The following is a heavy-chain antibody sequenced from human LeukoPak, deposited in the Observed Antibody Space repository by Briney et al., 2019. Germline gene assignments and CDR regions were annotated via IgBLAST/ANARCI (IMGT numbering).Heavy chain of an antibody. CDR3: ARDEGGQLNYFDY. V-gene: IGHV4-59*01. CDR1: GGSISSYY. J-gene: IGHJ4*02. Sequence: SETLSLTCTVSGGSISSYYWNWIRQPPGKGLEWIGYIYYSGTTNYNPSLKSRVTISVDTSKNQFSLKLSSVTTADTAVYYCARDEGGQLNYFDYWGQGTLVTVSS. CDR2: IYYSGTT. D-gene: IGHD2-2*01.